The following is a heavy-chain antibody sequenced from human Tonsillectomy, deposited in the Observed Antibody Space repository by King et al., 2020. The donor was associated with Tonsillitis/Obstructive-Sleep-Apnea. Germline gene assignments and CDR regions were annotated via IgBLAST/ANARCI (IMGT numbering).Heavy chain of an antibody. CDR1: GFTFSSYE. V-gene: IGHV3-48*03. CDR2: ISRGGNLI. CDR3: AREGNLGFDY. Sequence: VQLVESGGGFVQPGGSLRLSCAASGFTFSSYEMSWVRQAPGKGLEWISYISRGGNLIYYTDSVEGRFTISRDNAKNSLYLQINSLRVDDTAVYYCAREGNLGFDYWGQGTLVTVSS. J-gene: IGHJ4*02.